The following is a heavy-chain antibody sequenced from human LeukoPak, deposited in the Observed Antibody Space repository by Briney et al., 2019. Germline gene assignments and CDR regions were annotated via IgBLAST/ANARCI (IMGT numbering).Heavy chain of an antibody. CDR1: GGSFSGYY. Sequence: SETLSLTCAVYGGSFSGYYWSWIRQPPGKGLEWIGEIYHSGSTNYNPSLKSRVTISVDKSKNQFSLKLSSVTAADTAVYYCASSGYYYWGAFDIWGQGTMVTVSS. CDR2: IYHSGST. V-gene: IGHV4-34*01. D-gene: IGHD3-22*01. J-gene: IGHJ3*02. CDR3: ASSGYYYWGAFDI.